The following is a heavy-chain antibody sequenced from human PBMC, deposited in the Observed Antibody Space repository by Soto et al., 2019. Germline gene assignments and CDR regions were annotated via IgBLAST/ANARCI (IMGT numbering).Heavy chain of an antibody. D-gene: IGHD3-10*01. CDR1: GFTFSSYA. V-gene: IGHV3-23*01. J-gene: IGHJ6*02. CDR2: ISGSGGST. Sequence: GESLKISCAASGFTFSSYAMSWVRQAPGKGLEWVSAISGSGGSTYYADSVKGRFTISRDNSKNTLYLQMNSLRAEDTAVYYCAKDRRSHYYGMDVWGQGTTVTVSS. CDR3: AKDRRSHYYGMDV.